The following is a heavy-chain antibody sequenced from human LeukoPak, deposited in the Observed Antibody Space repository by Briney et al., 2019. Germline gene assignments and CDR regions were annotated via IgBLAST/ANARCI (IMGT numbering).Heavy chain of an antibody. V-gene: IGHV1-69*01. CDR1: GGTFSSYA. CDR3: ARLSRDGYNSYFDY. CDR2: IIPIFGTA. J-gene: IGHJ4*02. Sequence: SVKVSCKASGGTFSSYAISWVRQAPGQGLEWVGGIIPIFGTANYAQKFQGRVTITADESTSTAYMELSSLRSEDTAVYYCARLSRDGYNSYFDYWGQGTLVTVSS. D-gene: IGHD5-24*01.